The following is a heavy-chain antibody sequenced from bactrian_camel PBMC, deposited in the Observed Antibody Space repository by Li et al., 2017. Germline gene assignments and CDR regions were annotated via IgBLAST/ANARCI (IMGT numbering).Heavy chain of an antibody. CDR3: AAEKAHWGWAGYSGFFAYNN. J-gene: IGHJ4*01. CDR1: EYFYCIYG. V-gene: IGHV3S53*01. Sequence: HVQLVESGGGSVQAGGSLRLSCAAASEYFYCIYGISWYRQAPGKEREFVSAIDSDGSTSYADSVKGRFTISQNTAKNTLYLQMNSLNLEDTAVYYCAAEKAHWGWAGYSGFFAYNNRGQGTQVTV. CDR2: IDSDGST. D-gene: IGHD2*01.